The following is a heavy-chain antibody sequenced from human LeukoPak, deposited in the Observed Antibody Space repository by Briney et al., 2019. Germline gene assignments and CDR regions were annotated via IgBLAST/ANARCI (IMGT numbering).Heavy chain of an antibody. V-gene: IGHV4-39*01. CDR2: IYYSGST. J-gene: IGHJ5*02. Sequence: PSQTLSLTCTVSGGSISSSTYYWGWIRQPPGKGLEWIGSIYYSGSTYNNPSFKSRVTISVDTSKNQFSLKLSSVTAADTAVYYCARQVYGSGSRFDPWGQGTLVTVSS. D-gene: IGHD3-10*01. CDR3: ARQVYGSGSRFDP. CDR1: GGSISSSTYY.